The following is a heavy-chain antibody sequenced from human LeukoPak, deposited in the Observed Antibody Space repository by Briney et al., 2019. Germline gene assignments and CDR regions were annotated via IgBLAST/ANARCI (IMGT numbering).Heavy chain of an antibody. V-gene: IGHV4-34*01. CDR1: GGSFSGYY. D-gene: IGHD2-15*01. CDR3: ARGRVAATSVTSY. CDR2: INHSGST. Sequence: SETLSLTCAVYGGSFSGYYWSWIRQPPGKGLEWIGEINHSGSTNYNPSLKSRVTISVDTSKNQFSLRLSSVTAADTAVYYCARGRVAATSVTSYWGQGTLVTVSS. J-gene: IGHJ4*02.